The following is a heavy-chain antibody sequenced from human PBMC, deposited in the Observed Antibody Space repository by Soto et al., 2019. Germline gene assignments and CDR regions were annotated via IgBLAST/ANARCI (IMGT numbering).Heavy chain of an antibody. CDR1: GFTFSTYA. CDR3: AKGSLGYCSCAICYFFDF. D-gene: IGHD2-2*01. V-gene: IGHV3-23*01. Sequence: GGSLRLSCAASGFTFSTYAMSWVRQAPGKGLEWVSAISGGRSGTYYADSVRGRFTLSRDDSTNTLYLQMNSLRAEDTAIYYCAKGSLGYCSCAICYFFDFCGQGTLVTVSS. J-gene: IGHJ4*02. CDR2: ISGGRSGT.